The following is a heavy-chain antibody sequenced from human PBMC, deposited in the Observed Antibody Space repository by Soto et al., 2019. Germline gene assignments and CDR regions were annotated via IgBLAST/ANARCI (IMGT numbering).Heavy chain of an antibody. D-gene: IGHD6-6*01. CDR1: GFTVSSYY. CDR3: ARGLVGSPVYSSSSDVGFDY. V-gene: IGHV3-53*01. J-gene: IGHJ4*02. CDR2: IYSGGST. Sequence: VGSLRLSCAASGFTVSSYYMSWVRQAPGKGLEWVSVIYSGGSTYYADSVKGRFTISRDNSKNTLYLQMNSLRAEDTAVYYCARGLVGSPVYSSSSDVGFDYWGQGTLVTVSS.